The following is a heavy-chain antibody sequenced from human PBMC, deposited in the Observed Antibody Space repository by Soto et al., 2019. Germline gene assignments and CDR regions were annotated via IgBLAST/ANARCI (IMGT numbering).Heavy chain of an antibody. Sequence: GGSLRLSCAASGFTFSSYAMSWVRQAPGKGLEWVAVICYDGSNKYYADSVKGRFTISRDNSKNTLYLQMNSLRAEDTAVYYCAKIERDGYNWGGDAFDIWGQGTMVTVSS. CDR1: GFTFSSYA. J-gene: IGHJ3*02. CDR3: AKIERDGYNWGGDAFDI. D-gene: IGHD1-1*01. CDR2: ICYDGSNK. V-gene: IGHV3-30*18.